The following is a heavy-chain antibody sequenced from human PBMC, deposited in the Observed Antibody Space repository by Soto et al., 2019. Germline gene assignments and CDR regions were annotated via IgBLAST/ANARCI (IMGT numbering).Heavy chain of an antibody. CDR3: AHHSQPDGCWLFDH. CDR2: IFGGGGGI. CDR1: GFTFRTYS. V-gene: IGHV3-23*01. Sequence: EVQLLESGGGLVQPGGSLRLTCAASGFTFRTYSMNWVRQAPGEGLEWVAGIFGGGGGISYADSEKGRFTISRDNSNNMSYLQMHSRRVDDTAVYYWAHHSQPDGCWLFDHWGLGTLVTVSS. J-gene: IGHJ4*02. D-gene: IGHD3-10*01.